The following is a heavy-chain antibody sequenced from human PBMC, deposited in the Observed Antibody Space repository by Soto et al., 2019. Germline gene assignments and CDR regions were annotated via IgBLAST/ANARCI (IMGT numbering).Heavy chain of an antibody. CDR2: IKSKTDGGTT. CDR3: TTARLRYFDWLLFDAFDI. Sequence: PGGSLRLSCAASGFTFSNAWMSRVRQAPGEGLEWVGRIKSKTDGGTTDYAAPVKVRFTISRDDSKNTLYLQMNSLKTEDTAVYYCTTARLRYFDWLLFDAFDIWCQGTMVTVSS. D-gene: IGHD3-9*01. V-gene: IGHV3-15*01. CDR1: GFTFSNAW. J-gene: IGHJ3*02.